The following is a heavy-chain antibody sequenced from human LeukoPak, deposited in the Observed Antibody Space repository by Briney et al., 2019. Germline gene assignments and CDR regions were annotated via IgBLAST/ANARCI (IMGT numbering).Heavy chain of an antibody. D-gene: IGHD6-19*01. V-gene: IGHV3-30*18. CDR2: ISYDGSNK. CDR3: AKDHLRQVRIAVAGDLDY. Sequence: GGSLRLSCAASGFTFSSYGMHWVRQAPGKGLEWVAVISYDGSNKYYADSVKGRFTISRDNSKNTLYLQMNSLRAEDTAVYYCAKDHLRQVRIAVAGDLDYWGQGTLVTVSS. J-gene: IGHJ4*02. CDR1: GFTFSSYG.